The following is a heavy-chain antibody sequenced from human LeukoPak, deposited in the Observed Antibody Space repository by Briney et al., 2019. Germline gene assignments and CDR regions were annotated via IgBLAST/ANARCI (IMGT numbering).Heavy chain of an antibody. CDR3: AKSLYGSGSYYNWFDP. J-gene: IGHJ5*02. CDR1: GGSFSGYY. D-gene: IGHD3-10*01. Sequence: PSETLSLTCVVYGGSFSGYYWSWIRQSPGKGLEWIREINHRGSTNYNPSLKRRVTISLDTSKNQFSLKLSSVTAADTAVYYCAKSLYGSGSYYNWFDPWGQGTLVTVSS. V-gene: IGHV4-34*01. CDR2: INHRGST.